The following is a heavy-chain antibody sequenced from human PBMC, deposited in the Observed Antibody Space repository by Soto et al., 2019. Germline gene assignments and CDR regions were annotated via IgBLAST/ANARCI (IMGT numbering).Heavy chain of an antibody. CDR3: AKDRRSTIFGVVGFRDYYYGMDV. D-gene: IGHD3-3*01. V-gene: IGHV3-30*18. Sequence: GGSLRLSCAASGFTFSSYGMHWVRQAPGKGLEWVAVISYDGSNKYYADSVKGRFTISRDNSKNTLYLQMNSLRAEDTAVYYCAKDRRSTIFGVVGFRDYYYGMDVWGQGTTVTVSS. J-gene: IGHJ6*02. CDR2: ISYDGSNK. CDR1: GFTFSSYG.